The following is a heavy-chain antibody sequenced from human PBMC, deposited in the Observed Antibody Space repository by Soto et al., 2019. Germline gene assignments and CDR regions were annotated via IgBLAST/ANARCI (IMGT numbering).Heavy chain of an antibody. CDR3: ARGGFSAADESDWFDP. D-gene: IGHD5-12*01. CDR1: GGSISSPTYY. CDR2: IFYNGRT. Sequence: QVPLQEPGPGLVKPSETLSLTCSVSGGSISSPTYYWGWVRRAPGGGPEWIGNIFYNGRTDYNPSLQSRVTISVDTSKNRFYLRLASVTAADTAVYYCARGGFSAADESDWFDPWGHGTLVTVS. J-gene: IGHJ5*02. V-gene: IGHV4-39*02.